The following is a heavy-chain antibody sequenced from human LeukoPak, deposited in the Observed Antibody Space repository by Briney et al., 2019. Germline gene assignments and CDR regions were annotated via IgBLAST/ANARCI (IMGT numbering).Heavy chain of an antibody. J-gene: IGHJ4*02. Sequence: TGGSLRLSCAASGFTFDDYAMHWVRQAPGKGLEWVSGISWNSGSIGYADSVKGRFTISRDNAKNSLYLQMNSLRAEDTALYYCAKDIKVAAAGTDTFDYWGQGTLVTVSS. V-gene: IGHV3-9*01. CDR1: GFTFDDYA. CDR3: AKDIKVAAAGTDTFDY. D-gene: IGHD6-13*01. CDR2: ISWNSGSI.